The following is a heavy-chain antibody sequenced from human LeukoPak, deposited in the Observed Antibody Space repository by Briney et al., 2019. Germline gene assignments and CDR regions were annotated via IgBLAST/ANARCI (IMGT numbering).Heavy chain of an antibody. CDR3: ARPSYGGNNYYYYGLAV. Sequence: GGSLRLSCAASGFTVSTNFISWVRQAPGKGLEWVSVIYNSGSTYYADSVKGRFIVSRDNTQNTLYLQINSLKSEDTAIYYCARPSYGGNNYYYYGLAVWGQGTTVTVSS. D-gene: IGHD4-23*01. CDR1: GFTVSTNF. V-gene: IGHV3-66*02. CDR2: IYNSGST. J-gene: IGHJ6*02.